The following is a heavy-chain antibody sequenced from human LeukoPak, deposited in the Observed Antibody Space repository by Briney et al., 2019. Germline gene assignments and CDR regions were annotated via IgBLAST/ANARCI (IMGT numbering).Heavy chain of an antibody. CDR1: GGSISDNY. CDR3: ARDEGTWWFDP. CDR2: IQHSGST. D-gene: IGHD3-10*01. V-gene: IGHV4-59*01. Sequence: SETLSLTCTVSGGSISDNYWSWIRQPPRKGLEWIGYIQHSGSTNYNPSLKSRATISVDTSKNQFSLKLSSVTAADTAVYYCARDEGTWWFDPWGQGTPVTVSS. J-gene: IGHJ5*02.